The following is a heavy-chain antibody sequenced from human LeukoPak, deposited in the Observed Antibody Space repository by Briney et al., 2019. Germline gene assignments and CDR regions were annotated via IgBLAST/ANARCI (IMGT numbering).Heavy chain of an antibody. J-gene: IGHJ4*02. CDR1: GLSLDTPGVG. CDR3: AHRDYYYGSGYDY. Sequence: SGPPLLKPAQTLTLTCTLSGLSLDTPGVGVGWIRQPPGKALDWLSLIYWDDDKRYSSSLRSRLTITKDTSKNVVVLTMTNMDPVDTATYFCAHRDYYYGSGYDYWGQGTLVTVSS. D-gene: IGHD3-10*01. V-gene: IGHV2-5*02. CDR2: IYWDDDK.